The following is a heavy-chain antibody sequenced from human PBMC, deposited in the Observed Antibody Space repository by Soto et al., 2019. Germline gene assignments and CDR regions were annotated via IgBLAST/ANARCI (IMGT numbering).Heavy chain of an antibody. CDR1: GFTFSSYG. J-gene: IGHJ6*02. V-gene: IGHV3-30*18. Sequence: GGSLRLSCAASGFTFSSYGMHWVRQAPGKGLEWVAVISYDGSNKYYADSVKGRFTISRDNSKNTLYLQMNSLRAEDTAVYYCAKDFVWFGELFHYYGMDVWGQGTTVPVSS. CDR2: ISYDGSNK. D-gene: IGHD3-10*01. CDR3: AKDFVWFGELFHYYGMDV.